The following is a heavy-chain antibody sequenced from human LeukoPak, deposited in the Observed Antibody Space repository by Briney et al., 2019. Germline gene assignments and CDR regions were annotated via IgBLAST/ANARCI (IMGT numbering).Heavy chain of an antibody. V-gene: IGHV3-23*01. CDR1: GFTFSSYA. Sequence: GGSLRLSCAASGFTFSSYAMSWVRQAPGKGLEWVSAISGSGDSTYYADSVKGRFPISRDNSKNTLYLHMNSLRAEDTAVYYCAKESGYDSSGYFDSWGQGTLVTVFS. D-gene: IGHD3-22*01. CDR3: AKESGYDSSGYFDS. J-gene: IGHJ4*02. CDR2: ISGSGDST.